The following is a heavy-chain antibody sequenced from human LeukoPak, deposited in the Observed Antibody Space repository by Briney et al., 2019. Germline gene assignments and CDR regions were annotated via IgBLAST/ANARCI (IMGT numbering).Heavy chain of an antibody. D-gene: IGHD4-23*01. V-gene: IGHV3-30*02. CDR3: AKALVTTLINTYQIDF. Sequence: PGGSLRLSCAASGFTFSTYGMHWVRQSPGKGLEWVASIRYDESKEFYADSLRGRFTVSRDNSQNTLFLQINSLRTEDTAVYYCAKALVTTLINTYQIDFWGQGTLVTVSS. CDR2: IRYDESKE. J-gene: IGHJ4*02. CDR1: GFTFSTYG.